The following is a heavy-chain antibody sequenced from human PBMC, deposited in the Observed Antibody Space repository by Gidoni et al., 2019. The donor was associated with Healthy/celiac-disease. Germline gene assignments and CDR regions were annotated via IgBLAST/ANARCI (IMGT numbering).Heavy chain of an antibody. Sequence: QLQLQESGPGLVKPSETLSLTCTVSGGSISSSSYYWGWIRQPPGKGLEWIGSIYYSGSTYYNPSLKSRVTISVDTSKNQFSLKLSSVTAADTAVYYCARHIEWELLGAFDIWGQGTMVTVSS. CDR2: IYYSGST. J-gene: IGHJ3*02. CDR3: ARHIEWELLGAFDI. D-gene: IGHD1-26*01. CDR1: GGSISSSSYY. V-gene: IGHV4-39*01.